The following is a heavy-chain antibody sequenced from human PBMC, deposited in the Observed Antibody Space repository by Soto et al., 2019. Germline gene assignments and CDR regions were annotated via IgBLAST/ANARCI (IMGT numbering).Heavy chain of an antibody. V-gene: IGHV1-69*13. Sequence: SVKVSCKASGGTFGSHGIAWVRQAPGQGLEWMGGFTAMLGTPTYAKKVQGRATITADESLTSSYLELRSLRSEDTAMYFCARGAMANFDYWGQGTVVTVSS. D-gene: IGHD5-18*01. CDR2: FTAMLGTP. CDR1: GGTFGSHG. J-gene: IGHJ4*02. CDR3: ARGAMANFDY.